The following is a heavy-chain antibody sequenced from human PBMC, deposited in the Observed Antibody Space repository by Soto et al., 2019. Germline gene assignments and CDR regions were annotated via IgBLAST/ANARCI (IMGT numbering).Heavy chain of an antibody. CDR3: ARHRGTGTESYYYYYYMDV. J-gene: IGHJ6*03. Sequence: GESLKISCKGSGYSVTSYWIGWVRQMPGKGLEWMGIIYPGDSDTRYSPSFQGQVTISADKSISTAYLQWSSLKASDTAMYYCARHRGTGTESYYYYYYMDVWGKGTTVTVSS. D-gene: IGHD1-7*01. V-gene: IGHV5-51*01. CDR1: GYSVTSYW. CDR2: IYPGDSDT.